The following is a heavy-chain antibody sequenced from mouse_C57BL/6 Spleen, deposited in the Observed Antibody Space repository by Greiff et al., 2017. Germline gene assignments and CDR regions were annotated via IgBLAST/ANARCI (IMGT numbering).Heavy chain of an antibody. Sequence: QVQLQQPGAELVMPGASVKLSCKASGYTFTSYWMHWVKQRPGQGLEWIGEIDPSDSYTNYNQKFKGKSTLTVDKSSSTAYMQLSSLTSEDSAVYYCARSRTGTFDYWGQGTTLTVSS. J-gene: IGHJ2*01. V-gene: IGHV1-69*01. D-gene: IGHD4-1*01. CDR3: ARSRTGTFDY. CDR1: GYTFTSYW. CDR2: IDPSDSYT.